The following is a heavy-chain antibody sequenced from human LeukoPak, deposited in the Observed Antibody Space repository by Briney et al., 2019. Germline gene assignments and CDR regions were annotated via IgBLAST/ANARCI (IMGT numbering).Heavy chain of an antibody. CDR2: ISSSSSYI. CDR1: GFTFSSCT. Sequence: GGSLRLSCAASGFTFSSCTMNWVRQAPGKGLEWVSSISSSSSYIYYADSVKGRFTISRDNAKNSLYLQMNSLRAEDTAVYYCARGRRDPRDFDYWGQGTLVTVSS. J-gene: IGHJ4*02. CDR3: ARGRRDPRDFDY. V-gene: IGHV3-21*01.